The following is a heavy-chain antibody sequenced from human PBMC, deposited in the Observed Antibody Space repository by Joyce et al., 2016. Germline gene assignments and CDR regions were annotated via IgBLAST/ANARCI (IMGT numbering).Heavy chain of an antibody. CDR3: AHSYLTITISGVVLGWFDP. D-gene: IGHD3-3*01. CDR1: GFSLSTSGVG. Sequence: QITLKESGPTLVKPTQTLTLTCTFSGFSLSTSGVGVGWIRQPPGKALEWLALIYWDDDKRYSPSLKSRLTITNDTSKNQVVLTMTNMDPVDTATYYCAHSYLTITISGVVLGWFDPWGQGTLVTVSS. J-gene: IGHJ5*02. CDR2: IYWDDDK. V-gene: IGHV2-5*02.